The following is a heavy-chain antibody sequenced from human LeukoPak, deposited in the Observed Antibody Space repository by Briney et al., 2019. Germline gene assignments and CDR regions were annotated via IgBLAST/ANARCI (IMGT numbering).Heavy chain of an antibody. D-gene: IGHD5-24*01. CDR2: IYYSGST. CDR1: GGSISSSSYY. J-gene: IGHJ4*02. Sequence: KTSETLSLTCTVSGGSISSSSYYWGWIRQPPGKGLEWIGSIYYSGSTYYNPSLKSRVTISVDTSKNQFSLKLSSVTAADTAVYYCARATIPYYFDYWGQGTLVTVSS. CDR3: ARATIPYYFDY. V-gene: IGHV4-39*07.